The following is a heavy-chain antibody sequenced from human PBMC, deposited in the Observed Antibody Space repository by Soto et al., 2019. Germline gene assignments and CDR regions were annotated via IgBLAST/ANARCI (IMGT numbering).Heavy chain of an antibody. CDR1: GFSFSDYT. CDR2: ISTSGTYI. D-gene: IGHD5-18*01. V-gene: IGHV3-21*01. J-gene: IGHJ4*02. Sequence: PVGSLRLSCAASGFSFSDYTMNWVRQAPGKGLEWVSSISTSGTYIYYADSVKGRFTISRDTAKHSLYLQMNSLRAEDTAVYYCARDLTPMVYDYWGQGTLVTVSS. CDR3: ARDLTPMVYDY.